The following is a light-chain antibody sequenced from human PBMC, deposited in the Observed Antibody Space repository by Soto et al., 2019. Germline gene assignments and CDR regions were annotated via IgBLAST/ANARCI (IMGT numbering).Light chain of an antibody. Sequence: QSVLTQPASVSGSPGQSITISCTGTSSDVGGYRYVYWYQQHPGKTPKLMIYEVSNRPSGVSHRFSGSKSGNTASLTISGPQTEDEADYYCSSFSSITREVFGGGTKVTVL. CDR3: SSFSSITREV. J-gene: IGLJ2*01. V-gene: IGLV2-14*01. CDR1: SSDVGGYRY. CDR2: EVS.